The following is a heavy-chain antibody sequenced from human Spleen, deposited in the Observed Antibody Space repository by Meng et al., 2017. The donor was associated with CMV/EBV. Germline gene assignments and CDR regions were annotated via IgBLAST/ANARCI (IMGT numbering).Heavy chain of an antibody. J-gene: IGHJ6*02. CDR3: ARVGGAGTQTYYYGMDV. D-gene: IGHD1-26*01. V-gene: IGHV3-30-3*01. CDR2: ISYDGSNK. CDR1: GFTFSSYA. Sequence: GESLKISCAASGFTFSSYAMHWVRQAPGKGLEWVAVISYDGSNKYYVDSVKGRFTISRDNSKNTLYLQMNSLRAEDTAVYYCARVGGAGTQTYYYGMDVWGQGTTVTVSS.